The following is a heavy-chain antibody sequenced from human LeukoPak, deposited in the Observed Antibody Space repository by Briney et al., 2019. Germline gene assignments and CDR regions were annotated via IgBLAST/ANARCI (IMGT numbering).Heavy chain of an antibody. Sequence: PGRSLRLSCAASGFTFSSYAMHWVRQAPGKGLEWVAVISYDGSSKYYADSVKGRFTISRDNSKNTLYLQMNSLRAEDTAVYYCARERLVRGVHLLYYYGMDVWGQGTTVTVPS. V-gene: IGHV3-30*04. D-gene: IGHD3-10*01. CDR3: ARERLVRGVHLLYYYGMDV. CDR1: GFTFSSYA. J-gene: IGHJ6*02. CDR2: ISYDGSSK.